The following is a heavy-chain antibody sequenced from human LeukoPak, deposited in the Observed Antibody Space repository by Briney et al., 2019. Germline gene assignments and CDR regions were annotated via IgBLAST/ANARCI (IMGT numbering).Heavy chain of an antibody. Sequence: SETLSLTCTVSGGSISSYYWNWIRQPPGKGLEWIGYIYYSGSTNYNPSLKSRVTISLDTSKNQFSLNLSSVTAADTAVYYCARNYCSRTSCSDVYYFDYWGQGALVTVSS. J-gene: IGHJ4*02. CDR3: ARNYCSRTSCSDVYYFDY. V-gene: IGHV4-59*01. CDR2: IYYSGST. CDR1: GGSISSYY. D-gene: IGHD2-2*01.